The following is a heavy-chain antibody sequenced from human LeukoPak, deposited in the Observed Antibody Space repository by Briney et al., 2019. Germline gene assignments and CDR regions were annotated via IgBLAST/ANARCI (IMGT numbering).Heavy chain of an antibody. V-gene: IGHV4-34*01. CDR3: ARIRYCSGGSCS. CDR2: INHSGST. D-gene: IGHD2-15*01. Sequence: SETLSLTCAVYGGPFSGYYWSWIRQPPGKGLEWIGEINHSGSTNYNPSLKSRVSISVDTSKNQFSLKLSSVTAADTAVYYCARIRYCSGGSCSWGQGTLVTVSS. J-gene: IGHJ5*02. CDR1: GGPFSGYY.